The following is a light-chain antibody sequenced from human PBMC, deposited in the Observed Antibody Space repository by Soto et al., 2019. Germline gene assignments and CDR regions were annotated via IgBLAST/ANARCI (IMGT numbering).Light chain of an antibody. CDR1: QDIVTY. V-gene: IGKV1-5*03. J-gene: IGKJ1*01. CDR3: QQYNSYSRT. CDR2: KAS. Sequence: IQLTQSPSSLSASVGDRVTISCRASQDIVTYLAWYQQKPGKAPKLLIYKASTLKSGVPSRFSGSGSGTEFTLTISSLQPDDFATYYCQQYNSYSRTFGQGTKVDIK.